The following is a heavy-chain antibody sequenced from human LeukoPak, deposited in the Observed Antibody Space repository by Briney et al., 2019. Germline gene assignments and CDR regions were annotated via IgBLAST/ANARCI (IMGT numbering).Heavy chain of an antibody. CDR1: GGSISTYY. CDR3: ARDYVVVVPAAIWYYMDV. Sequence: PSETLSLTCTVSGGSISTYYWNWIRQPAGKGLEWIGRIYASGSTEYNPSLKSRVTISVDTSKNQFSLKLSSVTAADTAVYYCARDYVVVVPAAIWYYMDVWGKGTTVTVSS. CDR2: IYASGST. J-gene: IGHJ6*03. D-gene: IGHD2-2*02. V-gene: IGHV4-4*07.